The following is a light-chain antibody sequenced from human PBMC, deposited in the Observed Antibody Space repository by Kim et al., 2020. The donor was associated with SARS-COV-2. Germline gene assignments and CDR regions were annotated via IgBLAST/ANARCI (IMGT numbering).Light chain of an antibody. J-gene: IGKJ5*01. CDR1: QSIRNY. CDR2: AAS. V-gene: IGKV1-39*01. CDR3: QQSYSTPPT. Sequence: AAEGDRGTSACRARQSIRNYLDWDQQKPGKAPKLLIYAASSLQSWVPSRFSGSGSRTDFTLTISSLQPEDFATYYCQQSYSTPPTFDQGTRLEIK.